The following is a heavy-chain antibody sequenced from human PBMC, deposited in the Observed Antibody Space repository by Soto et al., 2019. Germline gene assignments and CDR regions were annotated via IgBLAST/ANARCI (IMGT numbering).Heavy chain of an antibody. J-gene: IGHJ4*02. V-gene: IGHV1-69*02. CDR1: GDTFNSYT. D-gene: IGHD3-10*01. CDR3: ARSYGSGRRAFDY. CDR2: IIPMLRMS. Sequence: QVHLVQSGAEVKKPGSSVRVSCKASGDTFNSYTINWVRQAPGLGLEWMGRIIPMLRMSNSAHKFQGRVTMTADKSTNTAYLDVSRLTSEDTAIYYGARSYGSGRRAFDYWGQGVRVTVSS.